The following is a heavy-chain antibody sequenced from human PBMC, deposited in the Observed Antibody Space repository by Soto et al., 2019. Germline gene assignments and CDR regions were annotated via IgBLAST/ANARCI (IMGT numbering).Heavy chain of an antibody. J-gene: IGHJ4*02. Sequence: QAQLVQSGAEVKKPGASVKVSCKASGYTFTGYDINWVRQATGQGLEWMGWMNPNSGNTGYAQNFQGRVTMTRDNSITTAYMELTSLRDDDSAVYYCAGEKVGTTVIDFWGQGTLVTVSS. D-gene: IGHD4-17*01. CDR1: GYTFTGYD. CDR3: AGEKVGTTVIDF. V-gene: IGHV1-8*01. CDR2: MNPNSGNT.